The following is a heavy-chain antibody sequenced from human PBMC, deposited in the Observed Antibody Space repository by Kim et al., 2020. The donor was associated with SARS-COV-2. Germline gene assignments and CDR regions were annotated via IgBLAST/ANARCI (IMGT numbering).Heavy chain of an antibody. D-gene: IGHD3-9*01. J-gene: IGHJ4*02. CDR3: ARKYFDWTGVDY. Sequence: SYAQKFQGRVTMTRETSTTTVYMELSSLRSEDTAIYFCARKYFDWTGVDYWGQGTLVTVSS. V-gene: IGHV1-46*01.